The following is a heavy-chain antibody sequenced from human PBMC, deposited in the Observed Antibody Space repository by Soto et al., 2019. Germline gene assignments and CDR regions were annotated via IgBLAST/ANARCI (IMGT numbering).Heavy chain of an antibody. V-gene: IGHV3-66*01. CDR1: GFTVSSNY. CDR3: ARVRAYYDMLTGPYYYYYYMDV. D-gene: IGHD3-9*01. CDR2: IYSGGST. J-gene: IGHJ6*03. Sequence: GGSLRLSCAASGFTVSSNYMSWVRQAPGKGLEWVSVIYSGGSTYYADSVKGRFTISRDNSKNTLYLQMNSLRAEDTAVYYCARVRAYYDMLTGPYYYYYYMDVWGKGTTVTVSS.